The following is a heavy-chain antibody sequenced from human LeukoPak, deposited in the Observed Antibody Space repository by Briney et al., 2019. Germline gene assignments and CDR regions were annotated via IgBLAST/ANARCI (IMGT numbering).Heavy chain of an antibody. J-gene: IGHJ4*02. CDR2: INPNSGGT. V-gene: IGHV1-2*06. CDR1: GYTVTHYA. CDR3: ARDVYCSGGSCSRFDY. Sequence: GASVKVSCKASGYTVTHYAMNWVRQAPGQGLEWMGRINPNSGGTNYAQKFQGRVTMTRDTSISTAYMELSRLRSDDTAVYYCARDVYCSGGSCSRFDYWGQGTLVTVSS. D-gene: IGHD2-15*01.